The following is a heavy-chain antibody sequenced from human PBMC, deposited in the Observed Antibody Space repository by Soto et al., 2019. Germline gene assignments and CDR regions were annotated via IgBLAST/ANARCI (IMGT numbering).Heavy chain of an antibody. CDR1: GYSFTSYW. V-gene: IGHV5-51*01. J-gene: IGHJ3*02. D-gene: IGHD3-10*01. Sequence: GESLKISCKGSGYSFTSYWIGWVRQMPGKGLEWMGIIYPGDSDTRYSPSFQGQVTISADKSISTAYLQWSSLKASDTAMYYCARQQCVWFGDPPLRCDAFDIWGQGTMVTVSS. CDR2: IYPGDSDT. CDR3: ARQQCVWFGDPPLRCDAFDI.